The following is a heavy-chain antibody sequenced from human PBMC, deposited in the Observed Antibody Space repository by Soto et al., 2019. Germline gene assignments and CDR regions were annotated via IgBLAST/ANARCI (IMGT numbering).Heavy chain of an antibody. Sequence: EVQLVESGGGLVQPGGSLRLSCAASGFTFSNYWMHWVRLVPGKGLVWVSRINAGGGYTSYADFAKGRFTISRDNAKNTVHLQMNSLSAEDTAMYYCARDFPTAGTPGADFDYWGQGTPVIVSS. D-gene: IGHD4-17*01. V-gene: IGHV3-74*01. CDR3: ARDFPTAGTPGADFDY. CDR1: GFTFSNYW. J-gene: IGHJ4*02. CDR2: INAGGGYT.